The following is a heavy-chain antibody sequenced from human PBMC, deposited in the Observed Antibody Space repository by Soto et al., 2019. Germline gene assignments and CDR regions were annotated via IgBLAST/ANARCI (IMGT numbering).Heavy chain of an antibody. V-gene: IGHV4-59*02. CDR1: VCCVTGCY. J-gene: IGHJ4*02. Sequence: SETRCLTCSFCVCCVTGCYWTWIRHSPGNGLEWICYGYHTWNNYYNPSLNSRVTISLDTSNNQVSLRLRSVTAADTAVYYCEREQHNWQLWGQGKLVXVS. CDR2: GYHTWNN. D-gene: IGHD1-20*01. CDR3: EREQHNWQL.